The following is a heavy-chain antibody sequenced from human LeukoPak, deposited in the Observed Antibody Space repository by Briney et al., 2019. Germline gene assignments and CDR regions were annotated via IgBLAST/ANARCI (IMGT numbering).Heavy chain of an antibody. CDR3: AREGSRTD. J-gene: IGHJ4*02. CDR2: IYYSGST. Sequence: PSETLSLTCTVSSGSISSGGYYWGWIRQPPGKGLEWIGSIYYSGSTYYNPSLKSRVTISVDTSKNQFSLKLSSVTAADTAVYYCAREGSRTDWGQGTLVTVSS. CDR1: SGSISSGGYY. D-gene: IGHD6-13*01. V-gene: IGHV4-39*07.